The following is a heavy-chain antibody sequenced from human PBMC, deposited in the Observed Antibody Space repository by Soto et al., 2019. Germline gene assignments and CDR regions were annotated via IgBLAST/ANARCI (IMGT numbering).Heavy chain of an antibody. D-gene: IGHD3-22*01. J-gene: IGHJ4*02. CDR3: AREPPYYDIHRSPSHFDY. CDR2: MKPSTGDS. Sequence: GASVKVSCKASGYTFITNDINWVRQASGQGLEWMGWMKPSTGDSGSDPDFQGRVTITADESTSTAYMELSSLRSEDTAVYYCAREPPYYDIHRSPSHFDYWGQGTLVTVSS. CDR1: GYTFITND. V-gene: IGHV1-8*01.